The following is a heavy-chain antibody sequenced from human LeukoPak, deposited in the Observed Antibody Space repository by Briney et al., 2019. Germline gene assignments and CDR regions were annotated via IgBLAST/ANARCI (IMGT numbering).Heavy chain of an antibody. Sequence: GGSLRLSCAASGFTFSSYAMSWVRQAPGKGLEWVSGISGSGGSTYYADSVKGRFTISRDNSKNTLYLQMNSLRAEDTAVYYCAKDHSSGYYLANYYFDYWGQGTLVTVSS. CDR1: GFTFSSYA. D-gene: IGHD3-22*01. CDR3: AKDHSSGYYLANYYFDY. J-gene: IGHJ4*02. CDR2: ISGSGGST. V-gene: IGHV3-23*01.